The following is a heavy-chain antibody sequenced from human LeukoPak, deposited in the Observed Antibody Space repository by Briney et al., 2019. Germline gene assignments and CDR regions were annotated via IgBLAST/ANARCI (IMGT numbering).Heavy chain of an antibody. CDR1: GYTFTSYY. J-gene: IGHJ4*02. D-gene: IGHD1-14*01. CDR2: INPSGGST. CDR3: AASLLGTKAFDY. Sequence: GASVKVSCKASGYTFTSYYMHWVRQAPGQGLEWMGIINPSGGSTSYAQKFRGRVTMTRDTSTSTVYMELSSLRSEDTAVYYCAASLLGTKAFDYWGQGTLVTVSS. V-gene: IGHV1-46*01.